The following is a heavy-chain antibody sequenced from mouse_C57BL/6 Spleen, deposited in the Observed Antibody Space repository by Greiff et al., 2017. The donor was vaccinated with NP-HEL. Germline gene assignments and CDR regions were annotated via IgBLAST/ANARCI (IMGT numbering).Heavy chain of an antibody. D-gene: IGHD2-4*01. CDR2: ISSGGDYI. CDR1: GFTFSSYA. Sequence: EVKLVESGEGLVKPGGSLKLSCAASGFTFSSYAMSWVRQTPEKRLEWVAYISSGGDYIYYADTVKGRFTISRDNARNTLYLQMSSLKSEDTAMYYCTRYDYDVKDYYAMDYWGQGTSVTVAS. V-gene: IGHV5-9-1*02. J-gene: IGHJ4*01. CDR3: TRYDYDVKDYYAMDY.